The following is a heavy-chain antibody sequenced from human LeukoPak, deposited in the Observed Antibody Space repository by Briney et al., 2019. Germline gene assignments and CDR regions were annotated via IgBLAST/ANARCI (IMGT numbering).Heavy chain of an antibody. J-gene: IGHJ6*02. CDR2: ITTSSSYI. D-gene: IGHD2-2*01. CDR1: GFSFASYD. CDR3: ASHIVVVTAIRYYAMDV. V-gene: IGHV3-21*01. Sequence: GGSLRLSCAASGFSFASYDMNWVRQAPGKGLEWVSSITTSSSYINYADSVKGRFTVSRDNAKNSLYLQMNSLRAEDTAVYYCASHIVVVTAIRYYAMDVWGQGTTVTVSS.